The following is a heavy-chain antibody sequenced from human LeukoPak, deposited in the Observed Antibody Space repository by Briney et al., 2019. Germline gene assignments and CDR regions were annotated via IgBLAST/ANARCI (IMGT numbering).Heavy chain of an antibody. CDR3: ASSYYDSSGYTEPFDY. CDR1: GGSISSYY. D-gene: IGHD3-22*01. Sequence: SETLSLTCTVSGGSISSYYWSWIRQPAGKGLEWIGRIYTSGSTNYNPSLKSRVTMSVDTSKNQFSPKLSSVTAADTAVYYCASSYYDSSGYTEPFDYWGQGTLVTVSS. V-gene: IGHV4-4*07. CDR2: IYTSGST. J-gene: IGHJ4*02.